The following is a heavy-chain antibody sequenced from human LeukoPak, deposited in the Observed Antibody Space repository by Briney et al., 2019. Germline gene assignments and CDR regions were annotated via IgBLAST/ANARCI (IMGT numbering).Heavy chain of an antibody. CDR2: IYIDGIT. CDR3: ARLFTRAWEYRYGMDV. D-gene: IGHD1-26*01. Sequence: SETLSLTCTVSGGSIRTDGSYWAWIRQPPGKGLEWIGSIYIDGITHYNSSLQSRVTLSIDTSKNHFSLRLTSVTAADTAVFYCARLFTRAWEYRYGMDVWGQGTAVTVPS. CDR1: GGSIRTDGSY. V-gene: IGHV4-39*02. J-gene: IGHJ6*02.